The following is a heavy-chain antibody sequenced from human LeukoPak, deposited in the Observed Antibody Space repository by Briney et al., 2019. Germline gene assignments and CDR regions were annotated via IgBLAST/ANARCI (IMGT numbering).Heavy chain of an antibody. D-gene: IGHD6-6*01. CDR1: GGSISSYY. CDR3: ARAHYPAARPWDWYFDL. CDR2: IYTSGST. J-gene: IGHJ2*01. Sequence: PSETLSLTCTVSGGSISSYYWSWIRQPAGKGLEWIGRIYTSGSTNYNPSLKSRVTMSVDTSKNQFSLKLSSVTAADTAVYYCARAHYPAARPWDWYFDLWGRGTLVTVSS. V-gene: IGHV4-4*07.